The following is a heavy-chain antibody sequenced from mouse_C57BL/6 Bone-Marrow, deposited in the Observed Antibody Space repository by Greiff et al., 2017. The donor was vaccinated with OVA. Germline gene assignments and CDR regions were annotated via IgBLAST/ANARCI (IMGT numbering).Heavy chain of an antibody. CDR2: IYPGDGDT. J-gene: IGHJ2*01. CDR1: GYAFSSSW. V-gene: IGHV1-82*01. D-gene: IGHD3-1*01. Sequence: QVQLQQSGPELVKPGASVKISCKASGYAFSSSWMNWVKQRPGKGLEWIGRIYPGDGDTNYNGKFKGKATLTADKSSSTAYMQLSSLTSEDSAVYFCASSGLPYYFDYWGQGTTLTVSS. CDR3: ASSGLPYYFDY.